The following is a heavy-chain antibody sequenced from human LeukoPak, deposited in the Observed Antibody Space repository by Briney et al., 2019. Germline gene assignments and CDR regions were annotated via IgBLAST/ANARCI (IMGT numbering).Heavy chain of an antibody. CDR1: GYTFTSNY. V-gene: IGHV1-46*01. D-gene: IGHD3-10*01. CDR2: ISPSGGST. CDR3: ARDSRGGYYGSGSYMGFGYYYYYMDV. Sequence: ASVKVSCKAFGYTFTSNYMHWVRQAPGQGPEWMGVISPSGGSTTYAQKFQGRVTLTRDMSTSTDYLELSSLRSEDTAVYYCARDSRGGYYGSGSYMGFGYYYYYMDVWGKGTTVTISS. J-gene: IGHJ6*03.